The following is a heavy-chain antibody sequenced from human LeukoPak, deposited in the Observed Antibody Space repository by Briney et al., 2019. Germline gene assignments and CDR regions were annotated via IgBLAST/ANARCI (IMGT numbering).Heavy chain of an antibody. J-gene: IGHJ4*02. D-gene: IGHD3-22*01. CDR2: IYSGGST. CDR1: GFTVSSNY. V-gene: IGHV3-66*02. CDR3: ARVRTIVGSFDY. Sequence: GSLRLSCAASGFTVSSNYMSWVRQAPGKGLEWGSVIYSGGSTYYADSVKGRFTISRDKSKNTLYLQMNSLRAEDTAVYYCARVRTIVGSFDYWGQGTLVTVSS.